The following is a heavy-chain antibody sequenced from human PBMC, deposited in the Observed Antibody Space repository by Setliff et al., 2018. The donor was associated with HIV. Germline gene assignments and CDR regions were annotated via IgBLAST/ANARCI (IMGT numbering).Heavy chain of an antibody. V-gene: IGHV4-34*01. CDR1: GGSFSGYY. J-gene: IGHJ4*02. CDR2: INHTGST. CDR3: ARTRGYCSATSCYALRGPDY. Sequence: SETLSLTCAVYGGSFSGYYWSWIRQSPGKGLEWIGEINHTGSTNYIPSLKNRLTMSVDTSKNQFSLKLSSVTAADTAVYYCARTRGYCSATSCYALRGPDYWGQGTLVTVSS. D-gene: IGHD2-2*01.